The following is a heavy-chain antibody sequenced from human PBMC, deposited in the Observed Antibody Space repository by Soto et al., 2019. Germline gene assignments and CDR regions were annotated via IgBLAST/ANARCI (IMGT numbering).Heavy chain of an antibody. Sequence: GGSLRLSCAASGFTFSSYSMNWVRQAPGKGLEWVSSISSSSSYIYYADSVKGRFTISRDNAKNSLYLQMNSLRAEDTAVYYCARGGFWSGSTYYYYGMDVWGQGTTVTVSS. CDR1: GFTFSSYS. CDR3: ARGGFWSGSTYYYYGMDV. D-gene: IGHD3-3*01. J-gene: IGHJ6*02. V-gene: IGHV3-21*01. CDR2: ISSSSSYI.